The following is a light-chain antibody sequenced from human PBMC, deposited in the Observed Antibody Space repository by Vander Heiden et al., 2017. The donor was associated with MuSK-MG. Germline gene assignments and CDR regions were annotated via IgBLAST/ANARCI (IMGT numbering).Light chain of an antibody. CDR2: GNT. J-gene: IGLJ2*01. Sequence: QSVPTQPPSVSGAPGQRVTISCTGTSSNIGAGYDVHWYQQFPGAAPKRLIYGNTNRPSGVPDRVSGSKSGASASLAITGLQAEDEADYYCQSYDSSLSGPVFGGGTKLTVL. V-gene: IGLV1-40*01. CDR3: QSYDSSLSGPV. CDR1: SSNIGAGYD.